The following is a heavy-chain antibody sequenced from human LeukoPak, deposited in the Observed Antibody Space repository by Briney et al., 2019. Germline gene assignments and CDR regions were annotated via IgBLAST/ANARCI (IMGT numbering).Heavy chain of an antibody. D-gene: IGHD3-9*01. V-gene: IGHV3-66*02. CDR3: ARVRNDILTGYDFDY. J-gene: IGHJ4*02. CDR1: GFTVSSNY. Sequence: PGGSLRLSCAASGFTVSSNYMSWVRQAPGKGLEWVSVIYSGGSTYYADSVKGRFTISRDNSKNTLYLQMNSQRAEDTAVYYCARVRNDILTGYDFDYWGQGTLVTVSS. CDR2: IYSGGST.